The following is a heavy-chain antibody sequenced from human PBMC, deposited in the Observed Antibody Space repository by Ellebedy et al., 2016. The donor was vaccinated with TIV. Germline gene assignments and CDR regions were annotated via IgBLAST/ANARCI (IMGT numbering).Heavy chain of an antibody. CDR2: NSAKNGNT. D-gene: IGHD3-10*01. J-gene: IGHJ6*02. Sequence: AASVKVSCKASGYAFTSYGINWVRQAPGQGLEGMGWNSAKNGNTNYAQKLQGRVTMTTDTTTSIAYMELSSLRSDDTAVYYCASGSMVRGVIDYYYGMDVWGQGTTVTVSS. V-gene: IGHV1-18*01. CDR3: ASGSMVRGVIDYYYGMDV. CDR1: GYAFTSYG.